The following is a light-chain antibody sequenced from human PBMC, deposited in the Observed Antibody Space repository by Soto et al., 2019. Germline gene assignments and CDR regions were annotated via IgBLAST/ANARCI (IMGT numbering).Light chain of an antibody. J-gene: IGKJ1*01. CDR3: QQYNNWPPWT. V-gene: IGKV3-15*01. Sequence: EIVMTQSPATLSVSPGERATLSCRASQSVSSKLAWYQQKPGQAPRLLIYGASTRATGIPARFSGSGSGTEFTLTISSLQSEDFEVYYCQQYNNWPPWTFGQGTKVEIK. CDR1: QSVSSK. CDR2: GAS.